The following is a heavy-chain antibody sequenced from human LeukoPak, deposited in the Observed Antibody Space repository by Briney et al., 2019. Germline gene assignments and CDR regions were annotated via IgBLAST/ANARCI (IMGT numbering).Heavy chain of an antibody. D-gene: IGHD4-23*01. CDR1: GYSFTSHY. CDR2: INHRGTST. V-gene: IGHV1-46*01. J-gene: IGHJ5*02. CDR3: ARDNSMHERGWWFDP. Sequence: GASVKVSCKASGYSFTSHYMHRVRQAPGQGLEWMGVINHRGTSTIYAEKFQGRIIMTRDMSTTTDYMELSSLKSDDTAVYYCARDNSMHERGWWFDPWGQGTLVTVSS.